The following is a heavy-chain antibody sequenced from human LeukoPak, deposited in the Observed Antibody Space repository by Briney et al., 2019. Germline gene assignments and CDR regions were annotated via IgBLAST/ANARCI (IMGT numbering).Heavy chain of an antibody. CDR2: ITDTGGV. CDR3: ARDPDFWSGYYKVAWFAP. CDR1: GFTFSTYN. D-gene: IGHD3-3*01. Sequence: PGGSLRLSCAASGFTFSTYNMNWVRQAPGKGLEWLSFITDTGGVQYADSVKGRFTISRDNAKKSLYLQMNSLRAEDTAVYYCARDPDFWSGYYKVAWFAPWGKGPPVTVPS. V-gene: IGHV3-48*01. J-gene: IGHJ5*02.